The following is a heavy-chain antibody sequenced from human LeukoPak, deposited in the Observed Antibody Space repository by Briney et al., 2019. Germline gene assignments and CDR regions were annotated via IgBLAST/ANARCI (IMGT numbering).Heavy chain of an antibody. V-gene: IGHV4-4*02. D-gene: IGHD2-2*02. CDR3: ARAPSLIPDH. J-gene: IGHJ4*02. CDR1: GGSISSTNW. Sequence: SETLSLTCAVSGGSISSTNWWSWVRQAPEKGLEWIGQIYHSGATNYNPSLKSRVTLSIDNSKNQFSLRLNSVTAADTAVYYCARAPSLIPDHWGQGTLVTVSS. CDR2: IYHSGAT.